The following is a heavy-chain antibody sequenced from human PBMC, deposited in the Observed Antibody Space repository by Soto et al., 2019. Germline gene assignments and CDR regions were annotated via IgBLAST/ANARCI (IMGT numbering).Heavy chain of an antibody. Sequence: EVQLLESGGGLVQPGGSLRLSCAASGFTFSSYAMSWVRQAPGKGLEWVSAISGSGGSTYYADSVKGRFTISRDNSKNTLYLQMNSLRAEDTAVYYCAKVKLDYDFWSGYLKFDPWGQGTLVTVSS. CDR1: GFTFSSYA. D-gene: IGHD3-3*01. CDR2: ISGSGGST. V-gene: IGHV3-23*01. J-gene: IGHJ5*02. CDR3: AKVKLDYDFWSGYLKFDP.